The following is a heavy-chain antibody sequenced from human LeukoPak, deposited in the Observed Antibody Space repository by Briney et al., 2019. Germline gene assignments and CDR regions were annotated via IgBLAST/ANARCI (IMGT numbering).Heavy chain of an antibody. CDR3: ARDRPWPEHAFDI. CDR2: IYSGGST. D-gene: IGHD5-24*01. V-gene: IGHV3-53*01. Sequence: GGSLRLSCAASGFTFGSNHMSWVRQAPGKGLEWVSVIYSGGSTSYTDSVKGRFTISRDSSKKTLFLQMNSLRGDDTAVYYCARDRPWPEHAFDIWGQGTMVTVSS. CDR1: GFTFGSNH. J-gene: IGHJ3*02.